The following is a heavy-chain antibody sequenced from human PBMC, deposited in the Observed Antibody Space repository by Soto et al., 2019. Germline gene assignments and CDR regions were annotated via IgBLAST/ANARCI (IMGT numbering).Heavy chain of an antibody. Sequence: QVQVMQSGAQLTQPGASVKVSCETSGYPLPTYGLIWVRQAPGQGLEWMGWIVGDSGNTGYAQKLQGRVTMYRDKSTCTGYMALRSLTSDDSALYYCATVSGYGSGSRRFDFWGQGTLVSVSS. CDR2: IVGDSGNT. D-gene: IGHD3-10*01. V-gene: IGHV1-18*01. CDR3: ATVSGYGSGSRRFDF. CDR1: GYPLPTYG. J-gene: IGHJ4*02.